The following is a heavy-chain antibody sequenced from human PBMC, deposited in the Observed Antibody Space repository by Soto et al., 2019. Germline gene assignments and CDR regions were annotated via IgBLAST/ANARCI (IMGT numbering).Heavy chain of an antibody. CDR3: ARDRRGGSSGPAGRYYFDY. CDR2: ISSSSSYI. D-gene: IGHD2-15*01. Sequence: EVQLVESGGGLVKPGGSLRLSCAASGFTFSSYSMNWVRQAPGKGLEWVSSISSSSSYIYYADSVKGRFTISSDNAKNSLYLQMNSLRAEDTAVYYCARDRRGGSSGPAGRYYFDYWCQGTLVTVSS. J-gene: IGHJ4*02. CDR1: GFTFSSYS. V-gene: IGHV3-21*01.